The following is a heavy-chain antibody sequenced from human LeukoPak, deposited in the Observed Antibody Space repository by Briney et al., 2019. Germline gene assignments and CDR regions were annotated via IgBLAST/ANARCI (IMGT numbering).Heavy chain of an antibody. D-gene: IGHD3-10*01. CDR1: GLIFSNYA. Sequence: GGSLRLSCAGSGLIFSNYAMSWVRQAPGKGLEWVSGIKGNGVDTYYADSLKGRFTVSRDNSKNTLSLQMNSLSAEDTAVYYCAKDTGPLIITLVGVVTSYFDYWGQGALVTVSS. CDR2: IKGNGVDT. CDR3: AKDTGPLIITLVGVVTSYFDY. V-gene: IGHV3-23*01. J-gene: IGHJ4*02.